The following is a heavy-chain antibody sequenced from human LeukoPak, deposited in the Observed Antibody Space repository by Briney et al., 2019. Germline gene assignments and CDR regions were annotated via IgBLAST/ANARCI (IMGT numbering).Heavy chain of an antibody. CDR1: GGSISSGDYY. CDR3: ARDWTVTMLPRGDYGMDV. CDR2: IYYSGST. V-gene: IGHV4-30-4*01. J-gene: IGHJ6*02. Sequence: PSQTLSLTCTVSGGSISSGDYYWSWIRQPPGKGLEWIGYIYYSGSTNYNPSLKSRVTISVDTSKNQFSLKLSSVTAADTAVYYCARDWTVTMLPRGDYGMDVWGQGTTVTVSS. D-gene: IGHD4-17*01.